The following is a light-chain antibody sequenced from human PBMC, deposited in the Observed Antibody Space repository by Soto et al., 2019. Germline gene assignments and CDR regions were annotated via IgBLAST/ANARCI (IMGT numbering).Light chain of an antibody. CDR2: DAS. Sequence: EIVLTQSPATLSLSPGDRATLSCRASQSVGSSLAWYQQAPGQAPRLLISDASNRATGIPPRFSGSRSGTDFTLTISSLEPEDFAVYYCQQRSNWPTPWTSLQVTKV. CDR1: QSVGSS. CDR3: QQRSNWPTPWT. J-gene: IGKJ1*01. V-gene: IGKV3-11*01.